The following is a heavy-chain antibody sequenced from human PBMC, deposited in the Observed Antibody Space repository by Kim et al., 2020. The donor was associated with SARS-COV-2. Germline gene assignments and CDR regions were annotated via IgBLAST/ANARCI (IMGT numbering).Heavy chain of an antibody. V-gene: IGHV3-30*18. D-gene: IGHD6-13*01. CDR3: AKELYSSSSHYCYFDY. J-gene: IGHJ4*02. CDR1: GFTFSSYG. CDR2: ISYDGSNK. Sequence: GGSLRLSCAASGFTFSSYGMHWVRQAPGKGLEWVAVISYDGSNKYYADSVKGRFTISRDNSKNTLYLQMNSLRAEDTAVYYCAKELYSSSSHYCYFDYWGQGTLVTVSS.